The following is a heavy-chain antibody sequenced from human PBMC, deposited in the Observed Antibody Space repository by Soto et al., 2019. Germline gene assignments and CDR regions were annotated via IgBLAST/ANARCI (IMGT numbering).Heavy chain of an antibody. J-gene: IGHJ6*02. CDR2: SYPGDSDT. CDR1: GYSFTSYW. Sequence: GESLKISCKGSGYSFTSYWIGGVRQMPGKGLEWMGISYPGDSDTRYSPSFQGQVTISADKSISTAYLQWSSLKASDTAMYYCARRSSSGAYYYYGMDVWGQGTTVTVSS. CDR3: ARRSSSGAYYYYGMDV. V-gene: IGHV5-51*01. D-gene: IGHD7-27*01.